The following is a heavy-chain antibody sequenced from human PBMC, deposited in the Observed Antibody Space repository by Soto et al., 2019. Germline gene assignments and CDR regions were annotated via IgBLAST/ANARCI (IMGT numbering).Heavy chain of an antibody. V-gene: IGHV4-61*01. CDR1: GGSVSSGSYY. J-gene: IGHJ5*02. CDR2: IYYSGST. D-gene: IGHD3-10*01. CDR3: ARETMVRGVTWFDP. Sequence: QSQTLSLTCTVSGGSVSSGSYYWSWIRQPPGKGLEWIGYIYYSGSTNYNPSLKSRVTISVDTSKNQFSLKLSSVTAADTAVYYCARETMVRGVTWFDPWGQGTLVTVSS.